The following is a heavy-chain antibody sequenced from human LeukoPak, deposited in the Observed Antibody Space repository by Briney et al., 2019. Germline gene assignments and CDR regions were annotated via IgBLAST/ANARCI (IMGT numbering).Heavy chain of an antibody. J-gene: IGHJ3*02. V-gene: IGHV5-51*01. Sequence: GESLKISCKGSGYSFTSYWIGWVRQMPGKGLEWMGIIYPGDSDTRYSPSFQGQVTISADKSISTAYLQWSSLKASDTAMYYCARLHMITIGGVIPRAFDIWGQGTMVTVSS. CDR1: GYSFTSYW. CDR2: IYPGDSDT. CDR3: ARLHMITIGGVIPRAFDI. D-gene: IGHD3-16*02.